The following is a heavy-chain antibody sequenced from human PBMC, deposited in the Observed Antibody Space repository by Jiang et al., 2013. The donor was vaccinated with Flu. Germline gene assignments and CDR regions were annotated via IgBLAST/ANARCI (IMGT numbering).Heavy chain of an antibody. V-gene: IGHV1-24*01. J-gene: IGHJ4*02. D-gene: IGHD3-22*01. CDR2: FDPEDGET. CDR3: ATRLYYYDNSGYYY. Sequence: GFDPEDGETIYAQKFQGRVTMTEDTSTDTAYMELSSLRSEDTAVYYCATRLYYYDNSGYYYWGQGALVTVSS.